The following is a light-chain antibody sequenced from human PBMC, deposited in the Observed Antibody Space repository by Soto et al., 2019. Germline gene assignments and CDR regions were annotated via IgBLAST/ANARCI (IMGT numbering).Light chain of an antibody. Sequence: IVLTQSPATLSLSPGERATLSCRARQTVSTYLSWYQHKPGQAPRLLIYGASKRATGIPARFSGSGSGTDFTLTISSLEPEDSAVYYSHQRYNSHTFGGGTKVDIK. CDR1: QTVSTY. V-gene: IGKV3-11*01. J-gene: IGKJ4*01. CDR2: GAS. CDR3: HQRYNSHT.